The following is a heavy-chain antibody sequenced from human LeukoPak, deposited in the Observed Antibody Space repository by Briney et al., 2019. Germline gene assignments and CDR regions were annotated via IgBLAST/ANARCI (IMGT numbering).Heavy chain of an antibody. Sequence: GRSLRLSCAASGFTFSNSGMHWVRQAPGKGLEWVAVMWDDESNKYYADSVKGRFTISRDNSKNTLYLQMNSLRAEDTAVYYCARDGSSGWYWVDYWGQGTLVTVSS. V-gene: IGHV3-33*01. CDR3: ARDGSSGWYWVDY. D-gene: IGHD6-19*01. J-gene: IGHJ4*02. CDR1: GFTFSNSG. CDR2: MWDDESNK.